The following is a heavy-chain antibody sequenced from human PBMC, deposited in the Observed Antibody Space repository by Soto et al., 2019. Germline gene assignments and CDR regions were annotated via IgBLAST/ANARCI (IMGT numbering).Heavy chain of an antibody. V-gene: IGHV3-66*01. CDR3: ARDQGYMDV. CDR1: GFTVSSNY. Sequence: GGSLRLSCAASGFTVSSNYMSWVRQAPGKGLEWVSVIYNGGSTYYADSVMGKFTISRDISKNTLYLQMNSLRAEDTAVYYCARDQGYMDVWGKGTTVTVSS. CDR2: IYNGGST. J-gene: IGHJ6*03.